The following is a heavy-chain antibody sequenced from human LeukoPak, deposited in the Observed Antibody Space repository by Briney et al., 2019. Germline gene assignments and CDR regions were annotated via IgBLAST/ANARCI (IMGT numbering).Heavy chain of an antibody. D-gene: IGHD5-12*01. CDR3: ARDHRVVATITSGYFDY. V-gene: IGHV1-46*01. CDR1: GYTFTSYY. Sequence: ASVKVSCKASGYTFTSYYMHWVRQAPGQGLEWMGIINTSGGSTSYAQKFQGRVTMTRDTSTSTVYMELSSLRSEDTAVYYCARDHRVVATITSGYFDYWGQGTLVTVSS. CDR2: INTSGGST. J-gene: IGHJ4*02.